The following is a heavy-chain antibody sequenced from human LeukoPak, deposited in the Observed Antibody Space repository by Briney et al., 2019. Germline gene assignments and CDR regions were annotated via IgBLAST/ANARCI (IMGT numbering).Heavy chain of an antibody. Sequence: PGESLKISCKGSGYSFTSYWIAWVRQMPGKRLEWMGIIYPVDSKTIYSPSFQGQVTISADKSITTAYLQWSSLKASDTAMYYCATDGDYGGNSEFDYWGQGTLVTVSS. J-gene: IGHJ4*02. CDR2: IYPVDSKT. CDR1: GYSFTSYW. V-gene: IGHV5-51*01. CDR3: ATDGDYGGNSEFDY. D-gene: IGHD4-23*01.